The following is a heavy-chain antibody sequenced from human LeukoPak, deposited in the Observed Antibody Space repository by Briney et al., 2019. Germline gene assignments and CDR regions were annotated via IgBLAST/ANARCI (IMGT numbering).Heavy chain of an antibody. CDR2: IYYSGST. CDR1: GGSISTYY. CDR3: ARNFERTRGWFDP. D-gene: IGHD2-2*01. V-gene: IGHV4-59*01. J-gene: IGHJ5*02. Sequence: SETLSLTCAGSGGSISTYYWSWIRQPPGKGLEWIGYIYYSGSTNYNPSLKSRVTISVDTSKNQFSLKLSSVTAADAAVYYCARNFERTRGWFDPWGQGTLVTVSS.